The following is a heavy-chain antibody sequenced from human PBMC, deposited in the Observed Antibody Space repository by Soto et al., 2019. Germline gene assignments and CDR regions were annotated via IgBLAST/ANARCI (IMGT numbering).Heavy chain of an antibody. J-gene: IGHJ5*02. CDR2: IYYSGST. Sequence: SETLSLTCTVSGGSISSGDYYWSWIRQPPGKGLEWIGYIYYSGSTYYNPSLKSRVTISVDTSKNQFSLKLSSVTAADTAVYYCARDRYYDFWSGPPRGFDPWGQGTLVTVPS. D-gene: IGHD3-3*01. V-gene: IGHV4-30-4*01. CDR3: ARDRYYDFWSGPPRGFDP. CDR1: GGSISSGDYY.